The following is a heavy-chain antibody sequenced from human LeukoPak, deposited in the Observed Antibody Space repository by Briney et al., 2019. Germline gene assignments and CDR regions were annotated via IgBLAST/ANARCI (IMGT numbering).Heavy chain of an antibody. CDR3: ANSIVVVVAASFDY. Sequence: PGGSLRLSCAASGFTFSSYGMHWVRQAPGKGLEGVAVISYDGSNKYYADSVKGRFTISRDNSKNTLYLQMNSLRAEETAVYYCANSIVVVVAASFDYWGQGTLVTVSS. D-gene: IGHD2-15*01. V-gene: IGHV3-30*18. CDR2: ISYDGSNK. J-gene: IGHJ4*02. CDR1: GFTFSSYG.